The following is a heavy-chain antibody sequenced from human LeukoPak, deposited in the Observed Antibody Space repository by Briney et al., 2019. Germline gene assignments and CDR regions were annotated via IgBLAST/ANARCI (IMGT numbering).Heavy chain of an antibody. V-gene: IGHV3-30*18. D-gene: IGHD3-9*01. Sequence: GGSLRLSCAASGFTFSSYGMHWVREAPGKGLEWVAVISYDGSNKYYADSVKGRFTISRHNSKNTLYLQMNSLRAEDTAVYYCAKDADYDILTGYDSFDYWGPGTLVTVSS. J-gene: IGHJ4*02. CDR3: AKDADYDILTGYDSFDY. CDR2: ISYDGSNK. CDR1: GFTFSSYG.